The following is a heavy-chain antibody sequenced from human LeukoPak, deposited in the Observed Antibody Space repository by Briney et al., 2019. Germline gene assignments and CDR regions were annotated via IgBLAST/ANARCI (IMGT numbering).Heavy chain of an antibody. J-gene: IGHJ3*02. Sequence: ASVKVSCKASGYTFTSYYMHSVRQAPGQGREWMVIINPSGGSTSYAQKFQGRVTMTRDTSTSTVYMELSSLRPEDTAVYYCARGGAMIVVVSMMVGAFDIWGQGTMVTVSS. V-gene: IGHV1-46*01. CDR2: INPSGGST. CDR1: GYTFTSYY. D-gene: IGHD3-22*01. CDR3: ARGGAMIVVVSMMVGAFDI.